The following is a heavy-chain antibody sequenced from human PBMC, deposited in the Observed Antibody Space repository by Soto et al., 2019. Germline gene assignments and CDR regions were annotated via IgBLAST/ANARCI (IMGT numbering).Heavy chain of an antibody. Sequence: SETLSLTCTVSGGSISSSSYYWGWIRQPPGKGLEWIGSIYYSGSTYYNPSLKSRVTISVDTSKNQFSLKLSSVTAADTAVYYCARRWVSAEGGAFDIWGQGTMVT. CDR1: GGSISSSSYY. CDR2: IYYSGST. J-gene: IGHJ3*02. D-gene: IGHD6-13*01. CDR3: ARRWVSAEGGAFDI. V-gene: IGHV4-39*01.